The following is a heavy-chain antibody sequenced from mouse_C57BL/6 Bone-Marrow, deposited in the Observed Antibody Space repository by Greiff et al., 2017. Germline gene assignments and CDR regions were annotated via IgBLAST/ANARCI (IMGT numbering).Heavy chain of an antibody. Sequence: VQLHQPGAELVKPGASVKMSCKASGYTFTCYWITWVKQRPGQGLEWIGDIYPGSGSTNYNEKFKSKATLTVDTSSSTAYMQLSSLTSEDSAVYYCARPYYGNYWYFDVWGTGTTVTVSS. CDR1: GYTFTCYW. J-gene: IGHJ1*03. CDR2: IYPGSGST. CDR3: ARPYYGNYWYFDV. V-gene: IGHV1-55*01. D-gene: IGHD2-10*01.